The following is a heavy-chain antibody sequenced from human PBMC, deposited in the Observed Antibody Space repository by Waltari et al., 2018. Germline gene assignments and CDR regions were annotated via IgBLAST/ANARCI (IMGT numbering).Heavy chain of an antibody. V-gene: IGHV4-39*01. CDR3: ATHPPSQLGVVLNWFDP. CDR1: GGSISSSTLF. D-gene: IGHD3-16*01. J-gene: IGHJ5*02. CDR2: IYDSGTT. Sequence: QLQLQESGPGLVKPSETLSLTCTVSGGSISSSTLFWGWIRQPLGKGLVWMGSIYDSGTTYDNPSLKSRVTISVDTSKNQFSLKVNSVTAADTAVYYCATHPPSQLGVVLNWFDPWGQGILVTVSS.